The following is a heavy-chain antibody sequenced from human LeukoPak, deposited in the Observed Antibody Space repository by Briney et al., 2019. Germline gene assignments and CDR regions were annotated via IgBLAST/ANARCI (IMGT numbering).Heavy chain of an antibody. J-gene: IGHJ3*02. CDR3: ARDGVGAFDI. V-gene: IGHV3-23*01. D-gene: IGHD3-10*01. CDR2: ISGGGATT. CDR1: GFTFSSYA. Sequence: SGGSLRLSCAASGFTFSSYAMSWVRQAPGKGLEWVSDISGGGATTFYADSVKGRFTISRDNSKNSLYLQMNSLRAEDTAVYYCARDGVGAFDIWGQGTMVTVSS.